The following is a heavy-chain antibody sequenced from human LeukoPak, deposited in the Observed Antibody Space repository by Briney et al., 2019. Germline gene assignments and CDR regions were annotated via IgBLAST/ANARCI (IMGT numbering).Heavy chain of an antibody. V-gene: IGHV3-7*03. CDR1: GFTFSNYW. CDR3: ARALSA. J-gene: IGHJ4*02. D-gene: IGHD3-3*01. Sequence: GGSLRLSCVASGFTFSNYWIHWVCQAPGKGLEWVANIKEDGSEIYYVDSVKGRFSISRDNAKNSLFLQMNSLRAEDTAVYYCARALSAWGQGTLVTVSS. CDR2: IKEDGSEI.